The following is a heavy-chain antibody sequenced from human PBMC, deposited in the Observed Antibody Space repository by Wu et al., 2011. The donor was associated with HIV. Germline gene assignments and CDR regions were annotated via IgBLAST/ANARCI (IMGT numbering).Heavy chain of an antibody. CDR1: GYTLISYG. CDR3: SRDPNLGHY. V-gene: IGHV1-18*01. D-gene: IGHD1-26*01. CDR2: ISAYNADT. Sequence: QIQLVQSGAEVQKPGASVTVSCKASGYTLISYGISWVRQAPGQGPEWMGWISAYNADTNYAQKFQGRVTMTADTSTSTVYMELRSLTSDDTAVYYCSRDPNLGHYWGQGTLVTVSS. J-gene: IGHJ4*02.